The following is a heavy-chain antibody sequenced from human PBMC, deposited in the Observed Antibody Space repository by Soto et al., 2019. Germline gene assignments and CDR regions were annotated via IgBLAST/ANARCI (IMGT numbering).Heavy chain of an antibody. Sequence: QVQLVQSGAEVKKPGASVKVSCKASGYTFTSYAISWVRQAPGQGLEWMGWISAYNGNTNYAQKLQGRVTMTTDTSTSTDDMEPRSRRSYDTAGDYRAREAPPEDYWGQGTLVTVSS. J-gene: IGHJ4*02. CDR3: AREAPPEDY. V-gene: IGHV1-18*01. CDR2: ISAYNGNT. CDR1: GYTFTSYA.